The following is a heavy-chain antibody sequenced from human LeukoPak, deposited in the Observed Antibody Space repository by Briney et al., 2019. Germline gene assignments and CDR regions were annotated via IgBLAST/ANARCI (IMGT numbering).Heavy chain of an antibody. D-gene: IGHD3-10*01. CDR3: ARDLEGDLNYFDY. J-gene: IGHJ4*02. CDR1: GGSFSGYY. CDR2: IYYSGST. V-gene: IGHV4-34*09. Sequence: SETLSLTRAVYGGSFSGYYWSWIRQPPGKGLEWIGYIYYSGSTYYNPSLKSRVTISVDTSKNQFSLKLSSVTAADTAVYYCARDLEGDLNYFDYWGQGTLVTVSS.